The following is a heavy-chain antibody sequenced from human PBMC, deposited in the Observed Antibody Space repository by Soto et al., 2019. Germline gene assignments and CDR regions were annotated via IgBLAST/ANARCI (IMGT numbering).Heavy chain of an antibody. V-gene: IGHV3-33*01. CDR3: AREGGAYYDFWSGYYTGNWFDP. D-gene: IGHD3-3*01. J-gene: IGHJ5*02. Sequence: VAVIWYDGSNKYYADSVKGRFTISRDNSKNTLYLQMNSLRAEDTAVYYCAREGGAYYDFWSGYYTGNWFDPWGQGTLVTVSS. CDR2: IWYDGSNK.